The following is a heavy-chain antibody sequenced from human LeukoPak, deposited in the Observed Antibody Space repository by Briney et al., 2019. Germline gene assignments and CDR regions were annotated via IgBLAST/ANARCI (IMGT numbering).Heavy chain of an antibody. CDR3: ARDLYGGTSATFDY. Sequence: SVKVSCKASGYTFTGYYMHWVRQAPGQGLEWMGWINPNSGGTYYAQKFQGRVTMTSDTSISAAYMQLSRLRSDDTAVYYCARDLYGGTSATFDYWGQGTLVTVSS. CDR1: GYTFTGYY. CDR2: INPNSGGT. V-gene: IGHV1-2*02. J-gene: IGHJ4*02. D-gene: IGHD4-23*01.